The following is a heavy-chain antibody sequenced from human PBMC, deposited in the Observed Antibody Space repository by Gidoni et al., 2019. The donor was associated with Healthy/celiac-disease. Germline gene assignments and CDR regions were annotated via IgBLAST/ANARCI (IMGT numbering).Heavy chain of an antibody. Sequence: QVQLQQWGAGLLKPSETLSLTCAVYGGSFSGYYWSWIRQPPGKGLEWIGEINHSGSTNYNPSLKSRVTISVDTSKNQFSLKLSSVTAADTAVYYCARGRYSSGWYPRTPFDYWGQGTLVTVSS. CDR1: GGSFSGYY. J-gene: IGHJ4*02. V-gene: IGHV4-34*01. CDR3: ARGRYSSGWYPRTPFDY. D-gene: IGHD6-19*01. CDR2: INHSGST.